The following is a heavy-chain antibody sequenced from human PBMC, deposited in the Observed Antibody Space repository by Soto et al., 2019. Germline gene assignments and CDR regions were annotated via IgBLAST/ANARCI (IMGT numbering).Heavy chain of an antibody. J-gene: IGHJ3*02. Sequence: PGGSLRLSCAASGFTFSSYAMSWVRQAPGKGLEWVSFISSDGTTTYYADSVKGRFTVSRDNAKNSLFLEMNSLRVDDTAVYYCARETLRDAIDIWGQGTMVTVSS. CDR3: ARETLRDAIDI. CDR1: GFTFSSYA. V-gene: IGHV3-21*06. CDR2: ISSDGTTT.